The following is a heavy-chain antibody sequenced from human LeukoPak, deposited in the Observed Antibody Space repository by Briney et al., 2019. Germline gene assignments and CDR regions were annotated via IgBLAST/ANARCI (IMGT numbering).Heavy chain of an antibody. CDR1: GGSISSGYY. Sequence: SETLSLTCTVSGGSISSGYYWGWIRQPPGKGLEWIGSIYHSGSTYYNPSLKSRVTISVDTSKNQFSLKLSSVTAADTAVYYCARASLGGSYYDILTDYYFDYWGQGTLVTVSS. CDR2: IYHSGST. D-gene: IGHD3-9*01. V-gene: IGHV4-38-2*02. J-gene: IGHJ4*02. CDR3: ARASLGGSYYDILTDYYFDY.